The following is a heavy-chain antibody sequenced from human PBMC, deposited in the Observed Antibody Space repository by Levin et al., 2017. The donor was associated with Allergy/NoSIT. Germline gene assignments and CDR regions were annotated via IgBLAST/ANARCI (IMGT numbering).Heavy chain of an antibody. CDR3: ARDRYCSGGSCSYNWFDP. CDR2: IIPIFGTA. D-gene: IGHD2-15*01. CDR1: GGTFSSYA. Sequence: SVKVSCKASGGTFSSYAISWVRQAPGQGLEWMGGIIPIFGTANYAQKFQGRVTITADESTSTAYMELSSLRSEDTAVYYCARDRYCSGGSCSYNWFDPWGQGTLVTVSS. J-gene: IGHJ5*02. V-gene: IGHV1-69*13.